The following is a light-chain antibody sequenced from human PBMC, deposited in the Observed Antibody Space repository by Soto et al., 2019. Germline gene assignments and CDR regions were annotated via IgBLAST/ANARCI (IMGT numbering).Light chain of an antibody. CDR1: QSVLYSSDNKNY. CDR3: QKYYTSIT. CDR2: WAS. Sequence: DTVMTQSPDSLAVSLGEXATINCKSSQSVLYSSDNKNYLAWYQQKPGQPPKLLIYWASTRESGVPERFSGSGSGTDFTLSISSLQAEDVAVYYCQKYYTSITFGQGTRLEIK. J-gene: IGKJ5*01. V-gene: IGKV4-1*01.